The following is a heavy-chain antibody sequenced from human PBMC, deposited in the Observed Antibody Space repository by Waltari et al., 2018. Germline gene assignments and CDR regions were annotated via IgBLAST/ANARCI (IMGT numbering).Heavy chain of an antibody. D-gene: IGHD4-17*01. CDR2: ISWDGGST. V-gene: IGHV3-43D*04. CDR3: AKDMHGDRAEYFQH. Sequence: EVQLVESGGVVVQPGGSLRLSCAASGSPLDDYAMHWFGKAPGKGLEWVSLISWDGGSTYYADSVKGRFTISRDNSKNSLYLQMNSLRAEDTALYYCAKDMHGDRAEYFQHWGQGTLVTVSS. J-gene: IGHJ1*01. CDR1: GSPLDDYA.